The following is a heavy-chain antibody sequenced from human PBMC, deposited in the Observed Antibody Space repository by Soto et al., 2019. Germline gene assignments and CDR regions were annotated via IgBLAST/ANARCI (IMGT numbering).Heavy chain of an antibody. V-gene: IGHV4-4*02. CDR1: GDSISNGHW. CDR2: IYHSGTT. D-gene: IGHD3-10*01. CDR3: ARAGTWFGDPGGSDY. Sequence: QVQLQESGPGLVKPSGILSLTCAVSGDSISNGHWWGWVRQPPGRGLEWIGEIYHSGTTNYSPSLKSRVAIFVDKSKNLFSLELRSVTAADTAVYYCARAGTWFGDPGGSDYWGQGTLVTVSS. J-gene: IGHJ4*02.